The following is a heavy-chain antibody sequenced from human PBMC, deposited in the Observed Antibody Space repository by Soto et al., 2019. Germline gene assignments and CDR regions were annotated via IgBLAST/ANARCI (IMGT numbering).Heavy chain of an antibody. CDR1: GFTFSSYA. CDR3: AKDHDTGGYPTALGY. D-gene: IGHD3-22*01. V-gene: IGHV3-23*01. J-gene: IGHJ4*02. CDR2: ISGRGGST. Sequence: GGSLRLSCAGSGFTFSSYAMSWVRQAPGKGLEWVSAISGRGGSTYYADSVKGRFTISRDNSKNTLNLQMNSLRADDDTAVYYCAKDHDTGGYPTALGYWGQGTLVTVSS.